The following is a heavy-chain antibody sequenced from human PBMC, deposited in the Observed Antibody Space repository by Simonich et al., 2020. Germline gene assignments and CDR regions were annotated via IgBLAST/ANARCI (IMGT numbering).Heavy chain of an antibody. Sequence: EVQLVQSGAEVKKPGATVKISCKVSGYPFTDYEMPWVQQAPGKGFEWIGIVDPEDGETIYAEKCQGRVTITADTSTDTAYMELSSLRSEDTAVYYCATGFEYSSSSWAFDIWGQGTMVTVSS. CDR3: ATGFEYSSSSWAFDI. CDR2: VDPEDGET. CDR1: GYPFTDYE. D-gene: IGHD6-6*01. J-gene: IGHJ3*02. V-gene: IGHV1-69-2*01.